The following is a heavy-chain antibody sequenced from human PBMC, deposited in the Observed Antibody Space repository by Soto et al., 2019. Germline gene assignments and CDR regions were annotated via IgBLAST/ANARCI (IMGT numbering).Heavy chain of an antibody. CDR2: ISGSGATT. Sequence: EVQLLESGGGLVQPGRSLRVSCAASGFTFNNYAMSWVRQAPGKGLEWVSAISGSGATTYYAGSVKGRFTISRDNSESTLSLQMNSLRVEDTAIYYCAKFFAETGGSSGWPWSFHYWGQGTLVTVSS. V-gene: IGHV3-23*01. D-gene: IGHD6-25*01. CDR1: GFTFNNYA. CDR3: AKFFAETGGSSGWPWSFHY. J-gene: IGHJ4*02.